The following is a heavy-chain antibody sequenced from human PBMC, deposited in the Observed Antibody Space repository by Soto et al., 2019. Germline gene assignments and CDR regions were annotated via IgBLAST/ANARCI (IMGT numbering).Heavy chain of an antibody. CDR3: ARCGNCVDP. CDR1: EFSFSDYW. V-gene: IGHV3-7*05. J-gene: IGHJ5*02. Sequence: EVQLVESGGGWFQPGGSLRLYCAASEFSFSDYWMALVRQAPGKGLACVANIDQGGGEKHYGDSVNGRLTISRDNAKNSLYLHMNILRAEATDVDYCARCGNCVDPWGQRTLVPVSS. D-gene: IGHD2-2*03. CDR2: IDQGGGEK.